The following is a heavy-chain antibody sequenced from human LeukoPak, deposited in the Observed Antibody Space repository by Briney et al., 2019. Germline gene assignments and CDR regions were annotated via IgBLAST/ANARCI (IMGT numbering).Heavy chain of an antibody. CDR1: GASVSGSAYY. D-gene: IGHD1-26*01. Sequence: SETLSLTCTVSGASVSGSAYYWGWIRQPPGKGLEWIGNIYYSGSTYYNESLESRVTISIDTSKNQFSLKLNSVTAADTAMYYCAKSGGYGLIDYWGQGTLVTVSS. CDR2: IYYSGST. V-gene: IGHV4-39*01. CDR3: AKSGGYGLIDY. J-gene: IGHJ4*02.